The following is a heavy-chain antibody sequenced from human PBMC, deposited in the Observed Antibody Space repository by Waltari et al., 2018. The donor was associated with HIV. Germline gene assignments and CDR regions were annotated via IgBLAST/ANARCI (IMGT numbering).Heavy chain of an antibody. Sequence: EMHLVEAGGGLVQPGGSLRLSCVVSGRTLSGVAVHWVRQRSGEGRAWSDRIRDKVNYYATEYGPPVKGRVTIYRDDPQSTSYLQMLNLKTEDTAVYFCAVHRAVYGEQVTWLHPWGQGTQVSVSS. CDR1: GRTLSGVA. J-gene: IGHJ5*02. CDR2: IRDKVNYYAT. V-gene: IGHV3-73*02. CDR3: AVHRAVYGEQVTWLHP. D-gene: IGHD3-10*01.